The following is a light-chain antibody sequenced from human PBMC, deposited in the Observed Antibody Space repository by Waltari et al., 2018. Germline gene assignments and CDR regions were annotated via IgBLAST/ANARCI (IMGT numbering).Light chain of an antibody. CDR1: SSNIGGNA. V-gene: IGLV1-44*01. Sequence: QSVLTQPPSASGTPGQRVTVSCSGSSSNIGGNAVRWYQQLPGAAPNLLIYSDNQRPSWVPARAAGSKSGTSAPLAISGLQAWDETVYYCATWDDSRIGLYVFVTGTKVTVL. J-gene: IGLJ1*01. CDR2: SDN. CDR3: ATWDDSRIGLYV.